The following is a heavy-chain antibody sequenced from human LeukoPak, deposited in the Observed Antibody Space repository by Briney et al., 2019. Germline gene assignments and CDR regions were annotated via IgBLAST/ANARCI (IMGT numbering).Heavy chain of an antibody. V-gene: IGHV4-59*01. Sequence: SETLSLTCTVSGGSISSYYWSWIRQPPGKGLEWIGYIYYSGSTNYNPSLKSRVTMTRDTSTSTVYMELSSLRSEDTAVYYCARDVGQQLVLDDYWGQGTLVTASS. J-gene: IGHJ4*02. CDR3: ARDVGQQLVLDDY. CDR1: GGSISSYY. CDR2: IYYSGST. D-gene: IGHD6-13*01.